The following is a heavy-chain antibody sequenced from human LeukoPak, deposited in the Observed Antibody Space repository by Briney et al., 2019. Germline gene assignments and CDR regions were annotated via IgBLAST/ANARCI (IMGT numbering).Heavy chain of an antibody. Sequence: GGSLRLSCAASGFTFSSYDIHWVRRAAGKGLEWVAMISYAGNKKDYADSVKGRFTISRDNSKNSLYLQMNSLRAEGTALYYCARFLDTAMVLYYFDYWGQGTLVTVSS. D-gene: IGHD5-18*01. CDR3: ARFLDTAMVLYYFDY. CDR2: ISYAGNKK. CDR1: GFTFSSYD. V-gene: IGHV3-30*04. J-gene: IGHJ4*03.